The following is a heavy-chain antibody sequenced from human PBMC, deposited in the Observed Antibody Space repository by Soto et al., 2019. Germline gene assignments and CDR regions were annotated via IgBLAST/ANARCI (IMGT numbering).Heavy chain of an antibody. V-gene: IGHV4-39*01. D-gene: IGHD2-15*01. J-gene: IGHJ4*02. CDR2: IYYSGST. Sequence: SETLSLTCTVSGISVSTSDYYWCWVRQPPGKGLDWIGNIYYSGSTFYNPSLRSRVTLSVDTSKNQFSLRLNSVTAADTAVYFCAGFVVPASRNSDFAYWGQGTLVTVSS. CDR1: GISVSTSDYY. CDR3: AGFVVPASRNSDFAY.